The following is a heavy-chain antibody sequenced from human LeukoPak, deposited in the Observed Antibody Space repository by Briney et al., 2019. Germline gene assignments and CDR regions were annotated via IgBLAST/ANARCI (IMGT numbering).Heavy chain of an antibody. D-gene: IGHD3-10*01. V-gene: IGHV4-59*01. J-gene: IGHJ3*02. Sequence: SETLSLTCTVSGGSISSYYWSWIRQPPGKGLEWIGYIYYSGSTNYNPSLKSRVTISVDTSKNQFSLKLSSATAADTAVYYCARDPNYYGSGSYHAFDIWGQGTMVTVSS. CDR3: ARDPNYYGSGSYHAFDI. CDR2: IYYSGST. CDR1: GGSISSYY.